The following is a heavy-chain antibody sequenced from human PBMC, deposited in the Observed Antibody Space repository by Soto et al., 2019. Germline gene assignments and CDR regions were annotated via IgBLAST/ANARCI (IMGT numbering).Heavy chain of an antibody. CDR2: ISWISGSI. CDR3: ASSYDILTGYWVY. V-gene: IGHV3-9*01. J-gene: IGHJ4*02. D-gene: IGHD3-9*01. CDR1: GFTFDDYA. Sequence: EVQLVESGGGLVQPGRSLRLSCAASGFTFDDYAMHWVRQAPGKGLEWVSGISWISGSIGYADSVKGRFTISRDNAKNSLYLQMNSLRAEDTALYYCASSYDILTGYWVYWGQGTLVTVSS.